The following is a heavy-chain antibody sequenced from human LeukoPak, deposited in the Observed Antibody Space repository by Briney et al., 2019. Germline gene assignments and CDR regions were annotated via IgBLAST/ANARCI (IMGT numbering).Heavy chain of an antibody. D-gene: IGHD4-23*01. J-gene: IGHJ3*02. V-gene: IGHV4-30-2*01. CDR1: GGSISSGGYY. CDR2: IYHSGST. CDR3: ASTTVVADGDAFDI. Sequence: SQTLSLTCSVSGGSISSGGYYWSWIRQPPGKGLEWIGYIYHSGSTYYNPSLKSRVTISVDRSKNQFSLKLSSVTAADTAVYYCASTTVVADGDAFDIWGQGTMATVSS.